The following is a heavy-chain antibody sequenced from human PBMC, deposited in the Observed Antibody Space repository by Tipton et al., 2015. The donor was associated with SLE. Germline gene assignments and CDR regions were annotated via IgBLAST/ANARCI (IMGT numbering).Heavy chain of an antibody. D-gene: IGHD3-9*01. Sequence: DSVKGRFTISRDNSKNTLYLQMNSLRAEDTAVYYCARVWFDCLDYWGQGTLVTVSS. CDR3: ARVWFDCLDY. V-gene: IGHV3-30*07. J-gene: IGHJ4*02.